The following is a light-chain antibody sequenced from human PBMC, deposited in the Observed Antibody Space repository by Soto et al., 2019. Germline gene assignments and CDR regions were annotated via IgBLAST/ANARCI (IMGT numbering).Light chain of an antibody. Sequence: QPVLTQSPSASASLGASVKLTCTLSSGHSNYAIAWHQQQPEKGPRYLMKLNRDGSHSKGDGIPNRFSGSSSGAERYLTISRLQSEDEADYYCQNWGTGIVIFGGGTKLTVL. CDR2: LNRDGSH. CDR3: QNWGTGIVI. V-gene: IGLV4-69*01. CDR1: SGHSNYA. J-gene: IGLJ2*01.